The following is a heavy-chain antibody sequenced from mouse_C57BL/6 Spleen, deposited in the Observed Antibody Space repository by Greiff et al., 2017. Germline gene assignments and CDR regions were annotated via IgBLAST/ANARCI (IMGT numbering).Heavy chain of an antibody. CDR1: GYTFTGYW. D-gene: IGHD1-1*01. CDR3: ASHYYGSGYVGC. CDR2: IFPGSGST. J-gene: IGHJ2*01. Sequence: QVQLQQSGAELMKPGASVKLSCKASGYTFTGYWIEWVKQRPGHGLEWIGEIFPGSGSTKYNEKFKGKATFTADTSSNTAYMQLSSLTTEDSAIYYCASHYYGSGYVGCWGKGATLTVSS. V-gene: IGHV1-9*01.